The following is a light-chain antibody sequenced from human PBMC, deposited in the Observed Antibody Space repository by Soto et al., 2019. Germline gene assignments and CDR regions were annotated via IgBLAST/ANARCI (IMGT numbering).Light chain of an antibody. CDR1: SSDVGGYNY. Sequence: QSALTQPASLSGSPGQSITISCTGTSSDVGGYNYVSWYQQHPGKAPKLMIYEVSDRPSGISNRFSGSKSGNTASLTISGLQAEDEADYYCASHTTSLTWVFGGGTKLTVL. CDR3: ASHTTSLTWV. CDR2: EVS. J-gene: IGLJ3*02. V-gene: IGLV2-14*01.